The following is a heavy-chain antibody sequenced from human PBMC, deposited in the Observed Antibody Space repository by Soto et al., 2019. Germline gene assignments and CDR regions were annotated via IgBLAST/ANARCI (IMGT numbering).Heavy chain of an antibody. J-gene: IGHJ4*02. CDR3: AKCKDYYDSSGYYPFDY. CDR2: ISGSGGST. V-gene: IGHV3-23*01. D-gene: IGHD3-22*01. CDR1: GFTFSSYA. Sequence: AGGSLRLSCAASGFTFSSYAMSWVRQAPGKGLEWVSAISGSGGSTYYADSVKGRFTISRDNSKNTLYLQMNSLRAVDTAVYYCAKCKDYYDSSGYYPFDYWGQGTLVTVSS.